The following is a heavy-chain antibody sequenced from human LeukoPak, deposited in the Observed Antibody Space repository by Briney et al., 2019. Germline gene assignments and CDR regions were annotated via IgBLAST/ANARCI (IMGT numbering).Heavy chain of an antibody. V-gene: IGHV4-31*03. CDR2: IYYSGST. J-gene: IGHJ4*02. Sequence: SETLSLTCTVSGGSISSGSYYWSWIRQPAGKGLEWIGYIYYSGSTYYNPSLKSRVTISVDTSKNQFSLKLSSVTAADTAVYYCARVTAAAENFDYWGQGTLVTVSS. D-gene: IGHD2-2*01. CDR1: GGSISSGSYY. CDR3: ARVTAAAENFDY.